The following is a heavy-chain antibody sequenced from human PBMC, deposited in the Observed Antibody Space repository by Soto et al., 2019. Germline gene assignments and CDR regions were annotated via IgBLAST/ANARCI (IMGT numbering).Heavy chain of an antibody. Sequence: EVQLVESGGGLVQPGGSLRLSCAASGFTISSYYMSWVCQAPGKGLEWVSVIYSGGSDTTYYAGSVKGRFTISRDISKNTVYLQMNSLRAEDTAVYYCARDGSSRPTEYWGQGTLVTVSS. CDR1: GFTISSYY. D-gene: IGHD3-10*01. CDR2: IYSGGSDTT. V-gene: IGHV3-66*01. CDR3: ARDGSSRPTEY. J-gene: IGHJ4*02.